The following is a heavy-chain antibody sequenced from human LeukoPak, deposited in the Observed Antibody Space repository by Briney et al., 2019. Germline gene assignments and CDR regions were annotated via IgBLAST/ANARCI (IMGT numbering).Heavy chain of an antibody. J-gene: IGHJ5*02. CDR2: IDPSDSYT. CDR1: GYSFTSYW. V-gene: IGHV5-10-1*01. D-gene: IGHD2-2*01. Sequence: GESLKISCKGSGYSFTSYWITWLRQMPGKGLEWMGRIDPSDSYTNYSPSFQGHVTISADKSISTAYLQWSSLKASDTAMYYCARRTRNWFDPWGQGTLVTVSS. CDR3: ARRTRNWFDP.